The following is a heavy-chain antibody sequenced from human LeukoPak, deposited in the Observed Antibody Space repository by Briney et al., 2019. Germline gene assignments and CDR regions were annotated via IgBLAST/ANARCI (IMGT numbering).Heavy chain of an antibody. CDR2: IYYSGST. D-gene: IGHD6-6*01. V-gene: IGHV4-39*07. CDR1: GGSISIYY. J-gene: IGHJ5*02. Sequence: PSETLSLTCTVSGGSISIYYWGWIRQPPGKGLEWIGSIYYSGSTYYNPSLKSRVTISVDTSKNQFSLKLSSVTAADTAVYYCARVLYEQLGCNWFDPWGQGTLVTVSS. CDR3: ARVLYEQLGCNWFDP.